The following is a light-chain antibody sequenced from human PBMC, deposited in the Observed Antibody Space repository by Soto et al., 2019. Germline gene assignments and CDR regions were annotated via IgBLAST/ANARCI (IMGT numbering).Light chain of an antibody. CDR2: DSS. Sequence: EIVLTQSPATLSLSPGERATLSCRASQSVGTYFAWYQQKPGQAPRLLIYDSSNKTTGIPARFSGSGSGTDFTLTISSIEPEDLAVYYCQQRSDWPSTFGGGTKVEIK. J-gene: IGKJ4*01. V-gene: IGKV3-11*01. CDR1: QSVGTY. CDR3: QQRSDWPST.